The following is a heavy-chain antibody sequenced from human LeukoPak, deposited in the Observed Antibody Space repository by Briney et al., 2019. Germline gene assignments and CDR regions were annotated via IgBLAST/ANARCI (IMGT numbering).Heavy chain of an antibody. Sequence: GGSLRLSCAASGFTFSDYYMSWIRQAPGKGLEWVSYISSSGSTIYYADSVKGRFTISRDNAKNSLYLQMNSLRAEDTAVYYCVRDYDYGDYVDAFDIWGQGTMVTVSS. CDR3: VRDYDYGDYVDAFDI. J-gene: IGHJ3*02. D-gene: IGHD4-17*01. CDR2: ISSSGSTI. CDR1: GFTFSDYY. V-gene: IGHV3-11*04.